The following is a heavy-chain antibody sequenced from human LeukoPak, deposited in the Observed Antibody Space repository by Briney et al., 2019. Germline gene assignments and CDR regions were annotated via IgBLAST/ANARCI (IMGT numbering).Heavy chain of an antibody. D-gene: IGHD1-26*01. CDR3: ARQGGGDFDY. V-gene: IGHV4-39*01. J-gene: IGHJ4*02. Sequence: PSETLSLTCTVSGGSISSSSYYWGWIRQPPGKGLEWIGSIYYSGSTYYNPSLKSRVTISVDTSKNQFSLKLSSVTAADTAVYYCARQGGGDFDYWGQGTLVAVSS. CDR1: GGSISSSSYY. CDR2: IYYSGST.